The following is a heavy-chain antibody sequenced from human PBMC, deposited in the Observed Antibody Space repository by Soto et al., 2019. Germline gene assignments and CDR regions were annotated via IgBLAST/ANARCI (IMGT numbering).Heavy chain of an antibody. D-gene: IGHD3-3*01. Sequence: ASVKVSCKASGYTFTSYGISWVRQAPGQGLEWMGWISAYNGNTNYAQKLQGRVTMTTDTSTSTAYMELRGLRSDDTAVYFCARAERFLEWFLNDAFDIWGQGTMVTVSS. CDR3: ARAERFLEWFLNDAFDI. J-gene: IGHJ3*02. CDR2: ISAYNGNT. V-gene: IGHV1-18*01. CDR1: GYTFTSYG.